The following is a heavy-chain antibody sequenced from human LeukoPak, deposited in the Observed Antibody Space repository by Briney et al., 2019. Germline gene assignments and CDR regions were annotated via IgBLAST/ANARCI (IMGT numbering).Heavy chain of an antibody. J-gene: IGHJ6*02. D-gene: IGHD1-1*01. Sequence: GGSLRLSCTGSGFTFGDHAMSWVRQAPGKGLEWVGFIRSKAYRGTIEYAASVKGRFTISRDDSASIAYLQMNSPKIEDTAVYYCARGPIQLWIHNAMDVWGQGTTVTVSS. V-gene: IGHV3-49*04. CDR3: ARGPIQLWIHNAMDV. CDR1: GFTFGDHA. CDR2: IRSKAYRGTI.